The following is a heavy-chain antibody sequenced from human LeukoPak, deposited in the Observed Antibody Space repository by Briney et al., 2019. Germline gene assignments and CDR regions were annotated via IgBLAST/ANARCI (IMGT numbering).Heavy chain of an antibody. V-gene: IGHV4-34*01. D-gene: IGHD3-10*01. CDR3: ARRPTYYYGSGGYYSWFDP. J-gene: IGHJ5*02. CDR1: GGSFSGYY. Sequence: LETLSLTCAVYGGSFSGYYWSWIRQPPGKGLEWIGEINHSGSTNYNPSLKSRVTISVDTSKNQFSLKLSSVTAADTAVYYCARRPTYYYGSGGYYSWFDPWGQGTLVTVSS. CDR2: INHSGST.